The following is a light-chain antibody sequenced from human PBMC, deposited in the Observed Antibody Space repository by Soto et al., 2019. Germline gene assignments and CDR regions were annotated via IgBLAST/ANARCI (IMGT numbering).Light chain of an antibody. J-gene: IGKJ4*01. V-gene: IGKV3-20*01. Sequence: IVLTQSPGTLSLFPGEGATPSCRASQTMRSSHLAWYKQKPGQAPRLLIYGASTRTFDVPDRFSGSGSGTNFTLTISRLQPEDFAVYYCQHYGTSLTCGGGTKVEIK. CDR3: QHYGTSLT. CDR1: QTMRSSH. CDR2: GAS.